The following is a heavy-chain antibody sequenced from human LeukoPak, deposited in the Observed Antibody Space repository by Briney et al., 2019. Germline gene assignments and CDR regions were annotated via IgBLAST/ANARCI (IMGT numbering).Heavy chain of an antibody. J-gene: IGHJ6*03. Sequence: QTLSLTCAISGDSVSTNSAAWNWIRQSPSRGLEWLGRTYYRSKWFNDYAVSVKSRITINPDTSKNQFSLQLNSVTPEDTAVYYCARDSSSSSAYQYYYMDVWGKGTTVTVSS. V-gene: IGHV6-1*01. CDR3: ARDSSSSSAYQYYYMDV. CDR1: GDSVSTNSAA. D-gene: IGHD6-6*01. CDR2: TYYRSKWFN.